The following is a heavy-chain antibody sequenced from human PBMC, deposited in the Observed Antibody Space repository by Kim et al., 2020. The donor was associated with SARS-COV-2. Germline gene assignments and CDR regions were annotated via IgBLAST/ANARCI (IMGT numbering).Heavy chain of an antibody. J-gene: IGHJ6*02. CDR2: IKQDGSEK. Sequence: GGSLRLSCAASGFTFSSYWMSWVRQAPGKGLEWVANIKQDGSEKYYVDSVKGRFTISRDNAKNSLYLQMNSLRAEDTAVYYCAREAADIVVVPAAMPLYYYYGMDVWGQGTTGTVSS. CDR1: GFTFSSYW. D-gene: IGHD2-2*01. V-gene: IGHV3-7*01. CDR3: AREAADIVVVPAAMPLYYYYGMDV.